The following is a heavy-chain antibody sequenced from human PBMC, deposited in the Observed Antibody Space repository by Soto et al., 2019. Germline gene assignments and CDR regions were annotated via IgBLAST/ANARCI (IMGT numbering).Heavy chain of an antibody. CDR3: AQGGQYQQPSKFDF. Sequence: PGGSLRLSCEASGFTFSNFGMSWVRQAPGKGLEWVSGLTGNGGTTYYADSVKGRFTISRDNSKNTLSLQMNSLRVDDTAVYYCAQGGQYQQPSKFDFWGQGTLVTVSS. J-gene: IGHJ4*02. V-gene: IGHV3-23*01. D-gene: IGHD2-2*01. CDR1: GFTFSNFG. CDR2: LTGNGGTT.